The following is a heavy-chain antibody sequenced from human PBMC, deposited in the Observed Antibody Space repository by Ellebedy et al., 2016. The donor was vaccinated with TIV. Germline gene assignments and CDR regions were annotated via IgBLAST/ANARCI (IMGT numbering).Heavy chain of an antibody. J-gene: IGHJ4*02. CDR2: ISSSGNNQ. D-gene: IGHD1-26*01. V-gene: IGHV3-48*02. CDR1: GLSFGSQS. Sequence: GESLKISCAASGLSFGSQSMNWVRQAPGKGLEWVSYISSSGNNQYYAQSVKGRFTISRDNAKNSLYLQMNSLRDDDTAVYYCARGGVSGSYDYWGQGTLVTVSS. CDR3: ARGGVSGSYDY.